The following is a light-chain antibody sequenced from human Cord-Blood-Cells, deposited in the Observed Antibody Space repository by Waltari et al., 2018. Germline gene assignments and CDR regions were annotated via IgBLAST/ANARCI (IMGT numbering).Light chain of an antibody. J-gene: IGKJ2*01. CDR3: QQSYSTPYT. Sequence: ASVGDRVTITCRASQSISSYLNWYQQKPGKAPKLLIYAASSLQSGVPSRFSGSGSGTDFTLTISSLQPEYFATYYCQQSYSTPYTFGQGTKLEIK. CDR2: AAS. V-gene: IGKV1-39*01. CDR1: QSISSY.